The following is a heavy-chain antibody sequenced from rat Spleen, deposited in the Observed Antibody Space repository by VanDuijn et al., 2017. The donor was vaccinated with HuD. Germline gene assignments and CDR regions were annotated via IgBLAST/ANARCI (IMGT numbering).Heavy chain of an antibody. V-gene: IGHV5S10*01. CDR2: IIYDGSRT. Sequence: EVQLVESGGGLVQPGRSLKLSCAASGFTFSNYYMAWVRQAPTKGLEWVATIIYDGSRTYYRDSVKGRFTISRDNAKSTLYLQLDSLRSEDTATYYCATDTFYDGTYYPGGFDYWGQGVMVTVSS. CDR1: GFTFSNYY. D-gene: IGHD1-12*02. CDR3: ATDTFYDGTYYPGGFDY. J-gene: IGHJ2*01.